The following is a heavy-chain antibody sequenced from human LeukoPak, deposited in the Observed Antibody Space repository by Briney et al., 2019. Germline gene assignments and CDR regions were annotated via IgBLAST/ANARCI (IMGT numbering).Heavy chain of an antibody. CDR2: IHPNSGAT. CDR1: GYTFTDYY. CDR3: ARDMGRYSGYDYDY. V-gene: IGHV1-2*02. Sequence: ASVKVSCKTSGYTFTDYYLHWVRQAPGQGLEWAGWIHPNSGATHYAQKFQGRLTMTRDTSISTDYMELTRLRSDDTAVYYCARDMGRYSGYDYDYWGQGTLVTASS. J-gene: IGHJ4*02. D-gene: IGHD5-12*01.